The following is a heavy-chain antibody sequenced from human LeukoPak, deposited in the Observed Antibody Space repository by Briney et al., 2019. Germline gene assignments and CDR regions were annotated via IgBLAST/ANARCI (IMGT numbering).Heavy chain of an antibody. D-gene: IGHD6-13*01. V-gene: IGHV3-15*01. CDR2: IKSKIDGGTT. Sequence: PGGSLRLSCAASGFTFSSYAMSWVRQAPGKGLEWVGRIKSKIDGGTTDYAAPVKGRFTISRDDSKNTLYLQMNSLKTEDTAVYYCTTDQGSSSWQFRYYYYGMDVWGQGTTVTVSS. CDR1: GFTFSSYA. CDR3: TTDQGSSSWQFRYYYYGMDV. J-gene: IGHJ6*02.